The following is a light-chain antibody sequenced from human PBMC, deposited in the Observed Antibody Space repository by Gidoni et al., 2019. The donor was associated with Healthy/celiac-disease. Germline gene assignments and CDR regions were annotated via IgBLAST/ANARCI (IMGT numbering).Light chain of an antibody. CDR2: GAS. CDR3: QQYNNWPPIT. Sequence: DIVMPPSPATLSVSPGESATLSCRASQSVSSNLAWYQQKPGQAPRLLIYGASTRATGIPARFSGSGSGTEFTLTISSLQSEDFAVYYCQQYNNWPPITFGQGTRLESK. J-gene: IGKJ5*01. CDR1: QSVSSN. V-gene: IGKV3-15*01.